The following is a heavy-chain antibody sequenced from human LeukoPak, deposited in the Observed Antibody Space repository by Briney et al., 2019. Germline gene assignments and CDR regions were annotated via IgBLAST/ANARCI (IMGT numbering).Heavy chain of an antibody. CDR1: GYTFTSYY. Sequence: ASVKVSCKASGYTFTSYYMHWGRQAPGHGLEWMGIINPSGGSTSYAQKFQGRVTMTRDTSTSTVYMELSSLRSEDTAVYYCAREGYSSRYYYGMDVWGQGTTVTVSS. CDR2: INPSGGST. CDR3: AREGYSSRYYYGMDV. D-gene: IGHD6-13*01. V-gene: IGHV1-46*01. J-gene: IGHJ6*02.